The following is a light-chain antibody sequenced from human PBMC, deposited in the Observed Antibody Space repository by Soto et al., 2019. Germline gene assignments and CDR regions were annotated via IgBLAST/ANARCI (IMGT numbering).Light chain of an antibody. CDR3: SSYAGSNNLL. CDR1: SSDVGGYNY. CDR2: EVS. V-gene: IGLV2-8*01. Sequence: QSALTQPPSASGSPGQSVAISCTGTSSDVGGYNYVSWYQQHPGKAPKLMIFEVSKRPSGVSDRFSGSKSGNTASLTVSWLQAEDEADYYCSSYAGSNNLLFGGGTKLTVL. J-gene: IGLJ2*01.